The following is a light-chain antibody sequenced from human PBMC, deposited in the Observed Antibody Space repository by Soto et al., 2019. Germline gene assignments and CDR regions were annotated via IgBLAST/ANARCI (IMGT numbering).Light chain of an antibody. Sequence: DIQMTQSPSTLSGSVGDRVTITCRASQTISSWLAWYQQKPGKAPKLLIYKASTLKIGVPSRFSGRGSWTEFTLTISSLQTDEFATYYYQHYNSYSEAFGKGTKVERK. CDR3: QHYNSYSEA. CDR1: QTISSW. V-gene: IGKV1-5*03. J-gene: IGKJ1*01. CDR2: KAS.